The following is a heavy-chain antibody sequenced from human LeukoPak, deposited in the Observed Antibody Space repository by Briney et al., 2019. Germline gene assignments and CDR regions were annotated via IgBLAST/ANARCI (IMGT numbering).Heavy chain of an antibody. D-gene: IGHD5-24*01. Sequence: SETLSLTCTVSGGSISSYYWSWIRQSPGKGLEWIGYIYYSGSTNYNPSLKSRVTISVDTSKNQFSLKLSSVTAADTAVYYCATDGRDGYNFAFDIWGQGTKVTVSS. J-gene: IGHJ3*02. CDR1: GGSISSYY. CDR3: ATDGRDGYNFAFDI. CDR2: IYYSGST. V-gene: IGHV4-59*08.